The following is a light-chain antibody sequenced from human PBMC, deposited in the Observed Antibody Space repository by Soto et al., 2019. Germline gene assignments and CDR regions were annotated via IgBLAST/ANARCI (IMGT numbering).Light chain of an antibody. CDR1: QSISSW. V-gene: IGKV3-20*01. Sequence: TQSPSTLSASVGDTVTVTCRASQSISSWLAWYQQKPGQAPRLLIYGASSRATGIPDRFSGGGSGTDFSLTISRLDPEDFAVYYCQQYSSSPITFGQGTRLEIK. J-gene: IGKJ5*01. CDR3: QQYSSSPIT. CDR2: GAS.